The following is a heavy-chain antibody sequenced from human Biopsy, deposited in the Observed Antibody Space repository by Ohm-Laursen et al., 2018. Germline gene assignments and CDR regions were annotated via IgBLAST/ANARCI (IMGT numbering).Heavy chain of an antibody. J-gene: IGHJ5*02. CDR2: LNPVSGNS. D-gene: IGHD1-7*01. Sequence: GSSVKVSCKVSGYTFTSYDITWVRQASGQGPEWIGWLNPVSGNSNFGQKFRGRVTVTSDTSTSTAYMELSGLTSDDTATYYCGRAVRNQLLTDPWGQGTLVTVTS. CDR3: GRAVRNQLLTDP. CDR1: GYTFTSYD. V-gene: IGHV1-8*01.